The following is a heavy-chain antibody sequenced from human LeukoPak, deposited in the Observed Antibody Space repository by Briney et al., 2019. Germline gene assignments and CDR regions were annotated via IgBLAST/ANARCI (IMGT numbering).Heavy chain of an antibody. CDR1: GFTFGDYA. CDR2: IRSKAYGGTT. CDR3: TARRGGSRLDY. V-gene: IGHV3-49*04. J-gene: IGHJ4*02. D-gene: IGHD1-26*01. Sequence: GGSLRLSCTASGFTFGDYAMSWVRQAPGKGLGWVGFIRSKAYGGTTEYAASVKGRFTISREDSNSVAYVQMNSLKTEDTAVYYCTARRGGSRLDYWGQGTLVTVSS.